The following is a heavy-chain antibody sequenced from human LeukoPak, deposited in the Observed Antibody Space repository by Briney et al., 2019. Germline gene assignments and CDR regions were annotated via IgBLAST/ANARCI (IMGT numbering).Heavy chain of an antibody. V-gene: IGHV3-23*01. J-gene: IGHJ3*02. CDR2: ISGSGGST. CDR1: GFTFSSYA. CDR3: ARDAADLYCSSTSCYEGNEGAFDI. D-gene: IGHD2-2*01. Sequence: GGSLRLSCAASGFTFSSYAMSWVRQAPGKGLEWVSAISGSGGSTYYADSVKGRFTISRDNSKNTLYLQMNSLRAEDTAVYYCARDAADLYCSSTSCYEGNEGAFDIWGQGTMVTVSS.